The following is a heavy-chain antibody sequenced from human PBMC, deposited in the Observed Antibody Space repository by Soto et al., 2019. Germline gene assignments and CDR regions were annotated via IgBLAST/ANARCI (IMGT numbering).Heavy chain of an antibody. Sequence: GGSLRLSCAASGFTFSSYSMNWVRQAPGKGLEWVSSISSSSSYIYYADSVKGRFTISRDNAKNSLYLQMNSLRAEDTAVYYCARVLCSGGSCYTDPYYYYYMDVWGKGTTVTVSS. V-gene: IGHV3-21*01. CDR3: ARVLCSGGSCYTDPYYYYYMDV. CDR2: ISSSSSYI. CDR1: GFTFSSYS. J-gene: IGHJ6*03. D-gene: IGHD2-15*01.